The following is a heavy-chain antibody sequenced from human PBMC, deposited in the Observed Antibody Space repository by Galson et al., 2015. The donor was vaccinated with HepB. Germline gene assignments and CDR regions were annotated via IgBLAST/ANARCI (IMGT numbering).Heavy chain of an antibody. CDR1: GFTFSSYA. CDR3: AKDFRSRTPRYWYFDL. J-gene: IGHJ2*01. V-gene: IGHV3-23*01. Sequence: SLRLSCAASGFTFSSYAMSWVRQAPGKGLEWVSAISGSGGSTYYADSVKGRFTISRDNSKNTLYLQMNSLRAEDTAVYYCAKDFRSRTPRYWYFDLWGRGTLVTVSS. D-gene: IGHD1-14*01. CDR2: ISGSGGST.